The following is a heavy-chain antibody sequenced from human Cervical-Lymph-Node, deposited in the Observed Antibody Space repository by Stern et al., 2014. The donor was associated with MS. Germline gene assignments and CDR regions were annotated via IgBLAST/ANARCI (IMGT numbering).Heavy chain of an antibody. Sequence: EVQLVESGGGLVQPGGSLRLSCTTSGLTFRKYGMNWFRQTPGKGLQWVGFIRSEIYGGTTEYAAFVKDRFIISRDDSKNITYLQMNSLKNEDTAVYYCTVGVWNLWGQGTLVTVSS. CDR1: GLTFRKYG. CDR3: TVGVWNL. V-gene: IGHV3-49*03. D-gene: IGHD1-26*01. J-gene: IGHJ5*02. CDR2: IRSEIYGGTT.